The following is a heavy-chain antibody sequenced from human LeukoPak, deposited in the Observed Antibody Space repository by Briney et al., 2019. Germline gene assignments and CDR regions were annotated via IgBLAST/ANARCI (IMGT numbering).Heavy chain of an antibody. Sequence: RAGGSLRLSCAASGFTFDDYGMSWVRQAPGKGLEWVSGINWNGGSTGYADSVKGRFTISRDNAKNSLYLQMNSLRAEDTALYYCARARSVDCSGGSCYSFTIPWYYYYYYMDVWGKGTAVTVPS. CDR2: INWNGGST. D-gene: IGHD2-15*01. J-gene: IGHJ6*03. CDR1: GFTFDDYG. CDR3: ARARSVDCSGGSCYSFTIPWYYYYYYMDV. V-gene: IGHV3-20*04.